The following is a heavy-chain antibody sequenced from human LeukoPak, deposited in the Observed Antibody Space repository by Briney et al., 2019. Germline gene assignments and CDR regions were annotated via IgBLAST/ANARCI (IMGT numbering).Heavy chain of an antibody. CDR3: ASDLLDCSGGNCYSFGLVY. Sequence: GGSLRLSCAASGFTFSSYWMHWVRQAPGKGLEWVAIISYDGSNKHYADSVKGRFAISRDNSKNTLYLQMNSLRAEDTAVYYCASDLLDCSGGNCYSFGLVYWGQGTLVTVSS. CDR2: ISYDGSNK. J-gene: IGHJ4*02. D-gene: IGHD2-15*01. CDR1: GFTFSSYW. V-gene: IGHV3-30*09.